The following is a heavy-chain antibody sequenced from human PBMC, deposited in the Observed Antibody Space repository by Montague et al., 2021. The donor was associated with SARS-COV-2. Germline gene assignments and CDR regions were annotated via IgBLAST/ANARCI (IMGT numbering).Heavy chain of an antibody. CDR2: IHYSSYT. V-gene: IGHV4-39*02. CDR3: AREHFSFYGMDV. Sequence: SETLSLTCAVSGGSLNSGPYYWSRIPPPPGKGLEGLASIHYSSYTYNHPSLRSRVTISVDLAQNQLSLKVSSVTASDTAVYYCAREHFSFYGMDVWGQGTTVTVSS. J-gene: IGHJ6*02. CDR1: GGSLNSGPYY.